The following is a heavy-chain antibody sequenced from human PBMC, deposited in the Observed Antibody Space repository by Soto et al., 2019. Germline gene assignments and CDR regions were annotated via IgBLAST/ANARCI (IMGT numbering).Heavy chain of an antibody. J-gene: IGHJ5*02. CDR3: PRVTMVRGVHNWFDP. V-gene: IGHV1-69*01. CDR2: IIPIFGAA. D-gene: IGHD3-10*01. CDR1: GGTFSTYA. Sequence: QVQLVQSGAEVKKPGSSVKVSCKASGGTFSTYAINWVRQAPGQGLGWMGGIIPIFGAAIYAPKFQRRVTITADESTSTAYMEPGSLRSEDTAVYYCPRVTMVRGVHNWFDPWGQGTLVSVSS.